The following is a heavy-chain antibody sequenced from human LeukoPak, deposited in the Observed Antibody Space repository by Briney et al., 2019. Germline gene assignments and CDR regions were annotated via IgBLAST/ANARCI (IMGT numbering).Heavy chain of an antibody. CDR3: AKNKQWGSGYQIT. J-gene: IGHJ5*02. V-gene: IGHV3-23*01. CDR2: ISDNSGST. Sequence: GSLRLSCAASGFSVSNNYMSWVRQAPGKGLEWVSGISDNSGSTYYADSVKGRFTISRDNSKNTLYLQMNSLRAEDTAVYYCAKNKQWGSGYQITWGQGTLVTVSS. D-gene: IGHD3-22*01. CDR1: GFSVSNNY.